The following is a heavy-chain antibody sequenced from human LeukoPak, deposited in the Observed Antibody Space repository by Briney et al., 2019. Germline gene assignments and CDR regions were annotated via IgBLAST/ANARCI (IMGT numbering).Heavy chain of an antibody. Sequence: ASVKVSCKASGYTFSNYYIHWVRQAPGQGLEWMGIIGGSTNYAQKLQGRVTMTTDTSTSTAYMELRSLRSDDTAVYYCARDRDTYYDILTGYYKEGDCLDYWGQGTLVTVSS. CDR3: ARDRDTYYDILTGYYKEGDCLDY. J-gene: IGHJ4*02. D-gene: IGHD3-9*01. CDR1: GYTFSNYY. CDR2: IGGST. V-gene: IGHV1-46*01.